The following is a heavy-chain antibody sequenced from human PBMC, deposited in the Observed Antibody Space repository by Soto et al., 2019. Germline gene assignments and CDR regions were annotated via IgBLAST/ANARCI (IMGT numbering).Heavy chain of an antibody. CDR3: ARGDILVMPAAT. CDR2: FYWNDDA. Sequence: GSGPTLVNPTQTLTLTCASSGFSLSTGGVTVGWIRQPPGKALEWLALFYWNDDARYSPSLKSRLTITGDTSKNQVVLTMTNMDPADTGTYYCARGDILVMPAATWGQGILVTVSS. D-gene: IGHD2-15*01. V-gene: IGHV2-5*01. CDR1: GFSLSTGGVT. J-gene: IGHJ5*02.